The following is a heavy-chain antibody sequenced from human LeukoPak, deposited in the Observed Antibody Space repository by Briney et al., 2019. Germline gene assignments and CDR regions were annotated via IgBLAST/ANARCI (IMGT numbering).Heavy chain of an antibody. D-gene: IGHD3-22*01. CDR2: ISGSGGRT. V-gene: IGHV3-23*01. Sequence: PGGSLRPSCAASGFTFSNYAMSWVRQAPGKGLEWVSAISGSGGRTYYADSVKGRFTISRDNSKNTLYLQMNSLRAEDTAVYYCAKDKADYDSSGYYSSSFDYWGQGTLVTVSS. CDR1: GFTFSNYA. CDR3: AKDKADYDSSGYYSSSFDY. J-gene: IGHJ4*02.